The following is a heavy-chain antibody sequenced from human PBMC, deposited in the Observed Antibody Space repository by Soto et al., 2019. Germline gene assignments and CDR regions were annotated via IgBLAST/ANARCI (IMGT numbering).Heavy chain of an antibody. Sequence: EVQLVESGGGLVQPGGSLRLSCAASGFTFTTYEMNWVRQVPGKGLEWVSYISTTGSAIYYADSLKYRFTISRDNAKNTLYLQMNSLRAEDTAVYYCGRVPAAAAGIGIDHWGQGILVTVSS. J-gene: IGHJ4*02. CDR2: ISTTGSAI. CDR3: GRVPAAAAGIGIDH. V-gene: IGHV3-48*03. D-gene: IGHD6-13*01. CDR1: GFTFTTYE.